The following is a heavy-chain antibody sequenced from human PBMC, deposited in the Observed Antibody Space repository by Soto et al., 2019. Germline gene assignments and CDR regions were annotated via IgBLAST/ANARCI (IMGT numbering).Heavy chain of an antibody. Sequence: GGSLRLSCAASGFTFSSYSMNWVRQAPGKGLEWVSSISSSSSYIYYADSVKGRFTISRDNAKNSLYLQMNSLRAEDTAVYYCARDRGSWQVVPAATDAFDIWGQGTMVTVSS. D-gene: IGHD2-2*01. CDR3: ARDRGSWQVVPAATDAFDI. V-gene: IGHV3-21*01. J-gene: IGHJ3*02. CDR1: GFTFSSYS. CDR2: ISSSSSYI.